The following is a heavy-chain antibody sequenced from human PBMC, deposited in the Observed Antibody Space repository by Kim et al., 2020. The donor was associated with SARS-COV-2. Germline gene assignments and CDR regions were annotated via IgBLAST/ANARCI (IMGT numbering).Heavy chain of an antibody. D-gene: IGHD3-22*01. J-gene: IGHJ4*02. Sequence: SETLSLTCTVSGGSISSGGYYWSWIRQHPGKGLEWIGYIYYSGSTYYNPSLKSRVTISVDTSKNQFSLKLSSVTAADTAVYYCARGTYYYDSSGYSRVDYWGQGTLVTVSS. CDR3: ARGTYYYDSSGYSRVDY. CDR1: GGSISSGGYY. CDR2: IYYSGST. V-gene: IGHV4-31*03.